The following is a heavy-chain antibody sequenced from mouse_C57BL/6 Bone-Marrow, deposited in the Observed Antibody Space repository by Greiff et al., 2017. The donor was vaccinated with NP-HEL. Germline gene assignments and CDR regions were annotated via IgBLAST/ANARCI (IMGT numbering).Heavy chain of an antibody. CDR1: GYTFTSYG. Sequence: VQLQQSGAELARPGASVKLSCKASGYTFTSYGISWVKQRTGQGLEWIGEIYPRSGNTYYNEKFKGKATMTADKSYSTAYMELRSLKSGDSAVYFCARGAYDYGSRVDWYFDVWGTGTTVTVSS. D-gene: IGHD1-1*01. CDR3: ARGAYDYGSRVDWYFDV. J-gene: IGHJ1*03. V-gene: IGHV1-81*01. CDR2: IYPRSGNT.